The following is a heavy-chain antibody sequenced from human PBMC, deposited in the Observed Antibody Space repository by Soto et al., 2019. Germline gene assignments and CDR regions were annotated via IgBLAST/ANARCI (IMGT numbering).Heavy chain of an antibody. V-gene: IGHV4-4*07. CDR3: ARAGGSSSWKKYYYYGMDV. J-gene: IGHJ6*02. Sequence: SETLSLTCTVSGGSISSYYWSWIRQPAGKGLEWIGRIYTSGSTNYNPSLKSRVTMSVDTSKNQFSLKLSSVTAADTAVYYRARAGGSSSWKKYYYYGMDVWGQGTTVTVSS. CDR2: IYTSGST. CDR1: GGSISSYY. D-gene: IGHD6-6*01.